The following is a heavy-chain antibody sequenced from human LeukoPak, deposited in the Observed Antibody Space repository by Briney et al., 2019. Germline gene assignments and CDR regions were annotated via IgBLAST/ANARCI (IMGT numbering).Heavy chain of an antibody. CDR2: ISVSGNT. J-gene: IGHJ4*02. CDR3: AKAPVTTCSGAYCYPFDY. V-gene: IGHV3-23*01. D-gene: IGHD2-15*01. Sequence: GGSLRLSCAASGFTLSSYAMSWVRQGPGKGLEWVSAISVSGNTYHADSVKGRSTISRGSSKNTLYLQMNSLRAGDAAVYYCAKAPVTTCSGAYCYPFDYWSQGTLVTVSS. CDR1: GFTLSSYA.